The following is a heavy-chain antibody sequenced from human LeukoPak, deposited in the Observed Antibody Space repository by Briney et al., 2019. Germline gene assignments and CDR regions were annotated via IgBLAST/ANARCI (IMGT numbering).Heavy chain of an antibody. V-gene: IGHV4-34*01. J-gene: IGHJ3*02. CDR3: ARSAYYDFWSGYFPGAFDI. CDR1: GGSFSGYY. Sequence: SETLSLTCAVYGGSFSGYYWSWIRQPPGKGLEWIGEINHSGSTNYNPSLKSRVTISVDTSKNQFSLKLSSVTAADTAVYYCARSAYYDFWSGYFPGAFDIWGQGTMVTVSS. D-gene: IGHD3-3*01. CDR2: INHSGST.